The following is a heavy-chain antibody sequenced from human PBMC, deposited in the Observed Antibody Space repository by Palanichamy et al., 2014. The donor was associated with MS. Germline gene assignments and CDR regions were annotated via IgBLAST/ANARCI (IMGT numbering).Heavy chain of an antibody. D-gene: IGHD5/OR15-5a*01. CDR2: IDSSSSYI. CDR3: VRKGTDESSKVYFGP. Sequence: DVQLVEVWGRAWSSRGGSLRLSCEASGFSFRSYSMNWVRQAPGKGLEWISSIDSSSSYIYYAASVKGRFTISRDNARNSLYLQMNSLRTEDTAMYYCVRKGTDESSKVYFGPWGQGTLVAVS. J-gene: IGHJ5*02. V-gene: IGHV3-21*01. CDR1: GFSFRSYS.